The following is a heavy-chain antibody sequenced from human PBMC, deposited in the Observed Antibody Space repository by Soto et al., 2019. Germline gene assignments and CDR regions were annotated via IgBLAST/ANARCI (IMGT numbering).Heavy chain of an antibody. V-gene: IGHV3-23*01. Sequence: PGGSLRLSCTASGFTFSKYAMSWVRQAPGKGLEWVSAITRTDSTYYADSVKGRFTISRDNSRNTLYLQMNSLGAEDAALYYCAKALVGEVGATDYWGQGTLVTVSS. CDR2: ITRTDST. CDR3: AKALVGEVGATDY. CDR1: GFTFSKYA. D-gene: IGHD1-26*01. J-gene: IGHJ4*02.